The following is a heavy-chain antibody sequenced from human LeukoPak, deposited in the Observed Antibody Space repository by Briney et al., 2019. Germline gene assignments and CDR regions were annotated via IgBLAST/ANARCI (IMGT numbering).Heavy chain of an antibody. CDR2: MNPNSGNT. J-gene: IGHJ5*02. Sequence: GASVKVSCKASGYTFTSYDINWVRQATGQGLEWMGWMNPNSGNTGYAQKFQGRVTMTRNTYISTAYMELSSLRSEDTAVYYCARGRSIAARPYNWFDPWGQGTLVTVSS. CDR1: GYTFTSYD. D-gene: IGHD6-6*01. CDR3: ARGRSIAARPYNWFDP. V-gene: IGHV1-8*01.